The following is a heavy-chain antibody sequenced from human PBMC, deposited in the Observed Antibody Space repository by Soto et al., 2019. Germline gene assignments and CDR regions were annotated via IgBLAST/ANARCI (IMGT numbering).Heavy chain of an antibody. V-gene: IGHV4-30-2*01. J-gene: IGHJ4*02. CDR1: GGSISSGGYS. Sequence: PSETLSLTCAVSGGSISSGGYSWSWIRQPPGKGLEWIGYIYHSGSTYYNPSLESRVTISVDRSKNQFSLKLSSVTTADTAVYYCARGMTTVTTLDYWGQGTLVTVSS. CDR3: ARGMTTVTTLDY. CDR2: IYHSGST. D-gene: IGHD4-4*01.